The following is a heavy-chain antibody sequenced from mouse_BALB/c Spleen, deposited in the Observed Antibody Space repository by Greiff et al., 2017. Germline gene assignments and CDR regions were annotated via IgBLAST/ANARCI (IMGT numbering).Heavy chain of an antibody. CDR3: ARMAGYDYRAMDY. Sequence: EVQLQQSGPELVKPGASVKMSCKASGYTFTSYVMHWVKQKPGQGLEWIGYINPYNDGTKYNEKFKGKATLTSDKSSSTAYMELSSLTSEDSAVYYCARMAGYDYRAMDYWGQGTSVTVSS. D-gene: IGHD2-4*01. CDR2: INPYNDGT. V-gene: IGHV1-14*01. CDR1: GYTFTSYV. J-gene: IGHJ4*01.